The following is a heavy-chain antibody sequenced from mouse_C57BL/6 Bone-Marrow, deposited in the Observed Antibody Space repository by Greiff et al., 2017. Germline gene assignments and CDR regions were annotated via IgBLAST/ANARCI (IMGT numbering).Heavy chain of an antibody. CDR3: ARDGYWNFDV. Sequence: VQLVESVAELARPGASVKLSCKASGYTFTSYGISWVKQRTGQGLEWIGEIYPRSGNTYYNEKFKGKATLTADKSSSTAYMELRSLTSEDSAVYFCARDGYWNFDVWGTGTTVTVSS. V-gene: IGHV1-81*01. CDR2: IYPRSGNT. J-gene: IGHJ1*03. CDR1: GYTFTSYG.